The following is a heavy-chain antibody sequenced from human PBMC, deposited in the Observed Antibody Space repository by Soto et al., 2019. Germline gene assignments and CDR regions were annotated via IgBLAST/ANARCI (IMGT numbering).Heavy chain of an antibody. CDR3: VRDGYCITTSCYGNWFDT. CDR2: INSDASDT. J-gene: IGHJ5*02. Sequence: EVQLVESGGGLVQPGGSLRLSCAASGFTFSTYWMHWFRQVPGKGLEWVSRINSDASDTYYGDSVKGRFTISRDNAKNTQHVEMNSLRDDNTARDSGVRDGYCITTSCYGNWFDTWGQGTLVTVSS. V-gene: IGHV3-74*01. D-gene: IGHD2-2*03. CDR1: GFTFSTYW.